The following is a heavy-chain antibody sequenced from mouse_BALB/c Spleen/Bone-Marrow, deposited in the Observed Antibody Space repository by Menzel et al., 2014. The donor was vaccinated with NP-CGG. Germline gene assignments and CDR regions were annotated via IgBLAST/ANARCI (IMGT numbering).Heavy chain of an antibody. Sequence: VQLQESGPGLVQPSQNLSITCTVSGFSLNSHGVHWVRPSPGKGLEWLGVIWRGGSTDYNAAFMSRLSITKDNSKSQVFIKMNSLQADDTAIYYCAKNRDDGGVDYWGQGTTLTVSS. CDR3: AKNRDDGGVDY. V-gene: IGHV2-5*01. D-gene: IGHD2-14*01. J-gene: IGHJ2*01. CDR1: GFSLNSHG. CDR2: IWRGGST.